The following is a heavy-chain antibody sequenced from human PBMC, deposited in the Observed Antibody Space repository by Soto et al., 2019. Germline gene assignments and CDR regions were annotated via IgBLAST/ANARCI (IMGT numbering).Heavy chain of an antibody. Sequence: QLQLQESGSGLVKPSQTLSLTYAVSGGSISIGDYSWSWIRQPPGKGLEWIGYIYHSGTTYYNPSLKSRVTMSVDRSRTQFSLKLSSVTAADTAVYFCAGVTPLPGDYYYFDFWGQGTLVTVSS. D-gene: IGHD3-22*01. V-gene: IGHV4-30-2*01. CDR3: AGVTPLPGDYYYFDF. J-gene: IGHJ4*02. CDR2: IYHSGTT. CDR1: GGSISIGDYS.